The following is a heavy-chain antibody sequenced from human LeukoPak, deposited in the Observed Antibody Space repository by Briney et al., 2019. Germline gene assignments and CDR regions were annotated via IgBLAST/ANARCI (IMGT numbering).Heavy chain of an antibody. Sequence: GGSLSLSFAASGFPFNSYAMSWVRQAPGKGLEWVSVISGGGVSTYYGDSVKGRFTISRDNSKHTLYLQMHSLRAEDTAVYYCAKGGPAYYFDYWGQGTLVTVS. D-gene: IGHD3-16*01. J-gene: IGHJ4*02. V-gene: IGHV3-23*01. CDR2: ISGGGVST. CDR1: GFPFNSYA. CDR3: AKGGPAYYFDY.